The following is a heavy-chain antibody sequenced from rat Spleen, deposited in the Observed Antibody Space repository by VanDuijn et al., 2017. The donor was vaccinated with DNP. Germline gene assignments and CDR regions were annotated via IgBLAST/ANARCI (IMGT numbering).Heavy chain of an antibody. J-gene: IGHJ1*01. D-gene: IGHD5-1*01. Sequence: EVQLVESGGGLVQPGRSLKLSCATSGFTFSDYYMAWIRQVPGRGLEWVASITRSGGSTDYPDSVKGRCNISRDNSKNTLYLQMNSLRSDDTATYCCARGSWEYYCSFDVWGPGTMVTVAS. CDR2: ITRSGGST. CDR1: GFTFSDYY. CDR3: ARGSWEYYCSFDV. V-gene: IGHV5-25*01.